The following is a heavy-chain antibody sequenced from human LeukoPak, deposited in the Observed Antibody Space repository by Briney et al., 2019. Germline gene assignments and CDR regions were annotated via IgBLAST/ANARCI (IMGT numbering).Heavy chain of an antibody. Sequence: GGSLRLSCAASGFTFSSYVMHWVRQAPGKGLEWVAIISYDGSNEYYADSVKGRFTISRDNSKNTLYLQMNSLRAEDTAVYYCANPQVAAAGTGGNWGQGTLVTVSS. D-gene: IGHD6-13*01. CDR3: ANPQVAAAGTGGN. V-gene: IGHV3-30*04. CDR1: GFTFSSYV. CDR2: ISYDGSNE. J-gene: IGHJ4*02.